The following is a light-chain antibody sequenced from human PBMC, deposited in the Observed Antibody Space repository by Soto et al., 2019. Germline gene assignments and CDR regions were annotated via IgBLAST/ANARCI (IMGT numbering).Light chain of an antibody. V-gene: IGLV2-14*01. Sequence: QSVLTQPASVSGSPGQSITISCTGTSSDVGGYNYVSWYQQHPGKSPKLMIYDVSNRPSGVSNRFSGSKSGNTASLTISVLQAEDEDDYYCSSYTSSSTYVLGTGTKLTVL. CDR2: DVS. CDR3: SSYTSSSTYV. CDR1: SSDVGGYNY. J-gene: IGLJ1*01.